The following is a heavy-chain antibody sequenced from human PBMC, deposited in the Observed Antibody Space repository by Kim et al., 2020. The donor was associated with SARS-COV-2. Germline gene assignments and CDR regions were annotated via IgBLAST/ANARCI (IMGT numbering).Heavy chain of an antibody. V-gene: IGHV1-69*13. D-gene: IGHD6-13*01. J-gene: IGHJ6*02. CDR2: IIPIFGTA. Sequence: SVKVSCKASGGTFSSYAISWVRQAPGQGLEWMGGIIPIFGTANYAQKFQGRVTITADESTSTAYMELSSLRSEDTAVYYCATLAAAGTYYYYGMDVWGQGTTVTVSS. CDR3: ATLAAAGTYYYYGMDV. CDR1: GGTFSSYA.